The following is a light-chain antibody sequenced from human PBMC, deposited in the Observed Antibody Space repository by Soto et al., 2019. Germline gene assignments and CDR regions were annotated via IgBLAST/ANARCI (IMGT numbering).Light chain of an antibody. Sequence: QAVVTQPPSVSGAPGQRVTISCTGSSSNIGAGDDVHWYQHLPGTAPKLLIYGNHNRPSGVPDRFSGSKSGTSASLVITGLQAEDEADYYCSSFTISRNTVIFGGGTKLTVL. CDR2: GNH. CDR3: SSFTISRNTVI. J-gene: IGLJ2*01. V-gene: IGLV1-40*01. CDR1: SSNIGAGDD.